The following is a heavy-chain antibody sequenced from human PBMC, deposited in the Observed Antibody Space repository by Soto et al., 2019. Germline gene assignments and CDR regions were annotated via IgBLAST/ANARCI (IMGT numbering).Heavy chain of an antibody. J-gene: IGHJ4*02. D-gene: IGHD4-17*01. CDR1: GYTLTELS. CDR3: ARDGSHYGDYESDY. CDR2: FDPEDGET. Sequence: ASVKVSCKVSGYTLTELSMHWVRQAPGKGLEWMGGFDPEDGETIYAQKFQGRVTMTEDTSTDTAYMELRSLRSEDTAVYYCARDGSHYGDYESDYWGQGTLVTVSS. V-gene: IGHV1-24*01.